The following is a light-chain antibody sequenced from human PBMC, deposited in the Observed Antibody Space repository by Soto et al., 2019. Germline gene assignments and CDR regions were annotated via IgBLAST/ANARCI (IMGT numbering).Light chain of an antibody. V-gene: IGKV1-5*03. CDR3: QQYNANSQA. CDR1: VSVNRW. Sequence: DIRMTQSPSTLSASIGDRVTITCRAGVSVNRWLAWYQQKPGKTPKLLIYQASTLESGVPSRFSGGGSGTEFTLTISSLQPDDFATYYCQQYNANSQAFGQGTKVEIK. J-gene: IGKJ1*01. CDR2: QAS.